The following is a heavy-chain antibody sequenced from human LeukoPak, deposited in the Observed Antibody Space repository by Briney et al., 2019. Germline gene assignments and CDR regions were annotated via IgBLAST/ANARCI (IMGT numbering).Heavy chain of an antibody. Sequence: GGSLRLSCAASGFTFSSYAMSWVRQAPGKGLEWVSAISGSGGSTYYADSVKGRFTISRDNSKNTLYLQMNSLRAEDTAVYYCGKEVGERWQQLDISYFDYWGQGTLVTVPS. CDR1: GFTFSSYA. J-gene: IGHJ4*01. V-gene: IGHV3-23*01. D-gene: IGHD5-24*01. CDR2: ISGSGGST. CDR3: GKEVGERWQQLDISYFDY.